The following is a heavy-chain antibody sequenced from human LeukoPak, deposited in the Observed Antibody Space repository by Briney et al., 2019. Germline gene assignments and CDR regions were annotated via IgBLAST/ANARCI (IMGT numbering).Heavy chain of an antibody. V-gene: IGHV4-4*02. D-gene: IGHD2-15*01. Sequence: PSGTLSLTCAVSGGSISGRNWWSWVRQPPGKGLEWIGEIHHSGSTNYNPSLKSRVTISVDKSKNQFSLKLSSVTAADTAVYYCARGTDTPAAFDIWGQGTMVTVSS. J-gene: IGHJ3*02. CDR3: ARGTDTPAAFDI. CDR1: GGSISGRNW. CDR2: IHHSGST.